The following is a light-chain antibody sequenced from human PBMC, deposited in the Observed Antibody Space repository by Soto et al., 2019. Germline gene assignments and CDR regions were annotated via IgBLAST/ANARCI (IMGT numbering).Light chain of an antibody. V-gene: IGKV1-39*01. CDR1: QSISSY. Sequence: DIQMPQSPSSLSASVGDRVTITCRASQSISSYLNWYQQKPGKAPKLLIYAASSLQSGVPSRFSGSGSGTEFTLTISSLQSEDFAVYYCQQYNNWWTFGQGTKVDIK. CDR3: QQYNNWWT. CDR2: AAS. J-gene: IGKJ1*01.